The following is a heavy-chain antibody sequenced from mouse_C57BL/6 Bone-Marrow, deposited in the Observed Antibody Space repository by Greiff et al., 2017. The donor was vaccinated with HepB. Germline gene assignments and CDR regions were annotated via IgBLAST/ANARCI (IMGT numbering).Heavy chain of an antibody. Sequence: EVKLMESGGDLVKPGGSLKLSCAASGFTFSSYGMSWVRQTPDKRLEWVATISSGGSYTYYPDSVKGRFTISRDNAKNTLYLQKSSLKSEDTAMYYCARAIEYDGSRWFAYWGQGTLVTVSA. V-gene: IGHV5-6*01. J-gene: IGHJ3*01. CDR2: ISSGGSYT. D-gene: IGHD1-1*01. CDR3: ARAIEYDGSRWFAY. CDR1: GFTFSSYG.